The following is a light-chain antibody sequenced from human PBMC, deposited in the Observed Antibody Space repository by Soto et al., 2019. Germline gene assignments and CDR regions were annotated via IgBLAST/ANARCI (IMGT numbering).Light chain of an antibody. CDR1: QSVNNRY. CDR3: KYFDDASRWT. J-gene: IGKJ1*01. Sequence: EIVLTQSPGTLSLSPGERATLPCRASQSVNNRYFAWYQQKPGQAPRLLMYGTSFRTTGIPARFDGSGSGTDFTLTISRLEPEDFAVYLCKYFDDASRWTFGQGTKVEFK. V-gene: IGKV3-20*01. CDR2: GTS.